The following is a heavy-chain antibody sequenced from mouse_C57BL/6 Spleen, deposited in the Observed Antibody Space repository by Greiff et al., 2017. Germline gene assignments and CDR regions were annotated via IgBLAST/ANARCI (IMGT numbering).Heavy chain of an antibody. J-gene: IGHJ2*01. CDR3: ARKDDYDVGDYFDY. V-gene: IGHV1-55*01. D-gene: IGHD2-4*01. Sequence: QVHVKQPGAELVKPGASVKMSCKASGYTFTSYWITWVKQRPGQGLEWIGDIYPGSGSTNYNEKFKSKATLTVDTSSSTAYMQLSSLTSEDSAVYYCARKDDYDVGDYFDYWGQGTTLTVSS. CDR1: GYTFTSYW. CDR2: IYPGSGST.